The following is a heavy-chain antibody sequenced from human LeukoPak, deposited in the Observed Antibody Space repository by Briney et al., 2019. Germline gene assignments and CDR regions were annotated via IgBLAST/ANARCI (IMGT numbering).Heavy chain of an antibody. J-gene: IGHJ2*01. CDR2: ISAFNGNT. CDR1: GYTFTSYG. CDR3: ARVTMVRGVIIRYFDL. Sequence: ASVKVSCKASGYTFTSYGISWVRQAPGQGLEWMGWISAFNGNTNYAQKLQGRVTMTTDTSTSTAYMELRSLRSDDTAVYYCARVTMVRGVIIRYFDLWGRGTLVTVSS. V-gene: IGHV1-18*01. D-gene: IGHD3-10*01.